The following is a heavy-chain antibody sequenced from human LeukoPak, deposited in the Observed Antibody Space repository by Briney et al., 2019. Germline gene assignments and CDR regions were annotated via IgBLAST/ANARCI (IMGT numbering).Heavy chain of an antibody. D-gene: IGHD6-19*01. CDR2: IYYSGST. CDR3: ASSTPIAVAGAFDI. J-gene: IGHJ3*02. CDR1: GGSISSSSYY. Sequence: SETLSLTCTVSGGSISSSSYYWGWIRQPPGKGLEWIGSIYYSGSTYYNPSLKSRVTISVDTSKNQFSLKLSSVTAADTAVYYCASSTPIAVAGAFDIWGQGTMVTVSS. V-gene: IGHV4-39*07.